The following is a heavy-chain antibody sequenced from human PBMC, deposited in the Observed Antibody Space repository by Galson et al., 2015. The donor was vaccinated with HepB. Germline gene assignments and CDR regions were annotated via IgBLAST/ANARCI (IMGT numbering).Heavy chain of an antibody. CDR3: ARAQIRTSMVRGDLLGPS. Sequence: SLRLSCAASGFTFSSYSMNWVRQAPGKGLEWVSSISSSSSYIYYADSVKGRFTISRDNAKNSLYLQMNSLRAEDTAVYYCARAQIRTSMVRGDLLGPSWGQGTLVTVSS. CDR1: GFTFSSYS. V-gene: IGHV3-21*01. J-gene: IGHJ5*02. D-gene: IGHD3-10*01. CDR2: ISSSSSYI.